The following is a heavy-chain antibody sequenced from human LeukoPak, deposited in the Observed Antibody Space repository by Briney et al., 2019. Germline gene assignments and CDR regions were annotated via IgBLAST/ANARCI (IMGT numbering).Heavy chain of an antibody. CDR2: INYSGST. Sequence: SETLSLTCTVSGGSISSYYWSWIRQPPGKGLEWIGYINYSGSTNYNPSLKSRVVISVDTSKNQFSLKLTPVTAADTAVFYCARAGPGSSSDYRGQGTLVTVSS. CDR3: ARAGPGSSSDY. J-gene: IGHJ4*02. D-gene: IGHD6-6*01. V-gene: IGHV4-59*01. CDR1: GGSISSYY.